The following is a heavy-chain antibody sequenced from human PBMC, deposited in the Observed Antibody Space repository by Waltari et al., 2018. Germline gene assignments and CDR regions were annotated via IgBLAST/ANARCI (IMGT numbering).Heavy chain of an antibody. Sequence: QLQLQESGPGLVKPSETLSLTCTVSGGSISSSSYYWGWIRQPPGQGLEWIGSIYYSGSTYYNPSLKSRVTISVDTSKNQFSLKLSSVTAADTAVYYCARDLRVLVVYAVIGWFDPWGQGTLVTVSS. D-gene: IGHD2-8*02. J-gene: IGHJ5*02. CDR2: IYYSGST. V-gene: IGHV4-39*07. CDR1: GGSISSSSYY. CDR3: ARDLRVLVVYAVIGWFDP.